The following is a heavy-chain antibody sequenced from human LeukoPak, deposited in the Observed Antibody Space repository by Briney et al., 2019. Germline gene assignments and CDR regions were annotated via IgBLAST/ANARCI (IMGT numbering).Heavy chain of an antibody. J-gene: IGHJ6*02. V-gene: IGHV1-46*01. CDR3: ARDYDSSGYYYYYYYGMDV. CDR2: INPSGGST. Sequence: ASVKVSCKASGYTFTSYYMHWVRQAPGQGLEWMGIINPSGGSTSYAQKFQGGVTMTRDTSTSTVYMELSSLRSEDTAVYYCARDYDSSGYYYYYYYGMDVWGQGTTVTVSS. D-gene: IGHD3-22*01. CDR1: GYTFTSYY.